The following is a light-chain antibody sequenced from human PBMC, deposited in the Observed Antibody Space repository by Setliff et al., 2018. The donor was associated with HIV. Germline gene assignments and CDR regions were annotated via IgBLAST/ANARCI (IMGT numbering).Light chain of an antibody. J-gene: IGLJ1*01. CDR1: TGDVGAYTF. V-gene: IGLV2-8*01. CDR2: EGT. CDR3: SSYAGSNNYV. Sequence: QSVLTQPPSASGSPGQSVTISCTGTTGDVGAYTFVSWYQQNPGKAPKLMIYEGTKRPSGVPDRFSGSKSANMASLTVSGLQTEYEADYYCSSYAGSNNYVFGTGTKVTV.